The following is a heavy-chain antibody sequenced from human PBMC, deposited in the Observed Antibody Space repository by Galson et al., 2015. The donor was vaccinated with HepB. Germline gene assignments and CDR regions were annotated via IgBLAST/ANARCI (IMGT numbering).Heavy chain of an antibody. V-gene: IGHV1-18*01. J-gene: IGHJ5*02. CDR2: ISAYNGNT. D-gene: IGHD6-19*01. CDR3: ARGPPRIAVAGNWFDP. Sequence: SVKVSCKASGYTFTSYGISWVRQAPGQGLGWMGWISAYNGNTNYAQKLQGRVTMTTDTSTSTAYMELRSLRSDDTAVYYCARGPPRIAVAGNWFDPWGQGTLVTVSS. CDR1: GYTFTSYG.